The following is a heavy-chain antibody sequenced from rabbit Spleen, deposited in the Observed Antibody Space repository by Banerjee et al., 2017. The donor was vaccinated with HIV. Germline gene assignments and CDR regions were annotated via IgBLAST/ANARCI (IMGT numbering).Heavy chain of an antibody. J-gene: IGHJ4*01. D-gene: IGHD7-1*01. CDR3: ARFYAGYGDFGYAAM. CDR1: GVSFNFNNY. V-gene: IGHV1S40*01. Sequence: VESGGDLVKPGASLTLTCTASGVSFNFNNYMCWVRQAPGKGLEWIACIYAGSSGSTYYASWAKGRFTISKTSSTTVTLQMTSLTAAETATYFCARFYAGYGDFGYAAMWGPGTLVTVS. CDR2: IYAGSSGST.